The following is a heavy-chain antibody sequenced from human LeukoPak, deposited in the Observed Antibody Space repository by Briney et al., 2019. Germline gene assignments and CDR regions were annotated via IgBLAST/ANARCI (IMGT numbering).Heavy chain of an antibody. CDR1: GGSISSYY. CDR3: ARWPSGYNYCLFDY. CDR2: IYYSGST. D-gene: IGHD5-18*01. J-gene: IGHJ4*02. Sequence: SETLSLTCTVSGGSISSYYWSWIRQPPGKGLEWLGYIYYSGSTNYNPSLKSRVTISVDTSKNQFSLKLSSVTAADTAVYYCARWPSGYNYCLFDYWGQGTLVTVSA. V-gene: IGHV4-59*08.